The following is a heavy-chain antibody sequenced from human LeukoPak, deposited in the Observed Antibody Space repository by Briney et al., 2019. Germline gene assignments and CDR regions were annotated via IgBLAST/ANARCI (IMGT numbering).Heavy chain of an antibody. J-gene: IGHJ4*02. CDR3: ARASHIGAAGLFDH. V-gene: IGHV3-66*01. CDR2: LYGGGTT. CDR1: GFIVSSVY. D-gene: IGHD6-13*01. Sequence: GRSLRLSCAASGFIVSSVYMNWVRQAQGKGLEWVSVLYGGGTTFYGDSVKDRFIISRDNSKNTVFLQMNSLRTDDTAVYYCARASHIGAAGLFDHWGQGIRVTVSS.